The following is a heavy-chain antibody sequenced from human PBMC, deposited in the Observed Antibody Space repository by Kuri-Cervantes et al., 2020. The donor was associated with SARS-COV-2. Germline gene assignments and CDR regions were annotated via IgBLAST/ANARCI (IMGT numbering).Heavy chain of an antibody. J-gene: IGHJ3*02. Sequence: GESLKISCAASGFTFSSYAMHWVRQAPGKGLEWVAVISYDGSNKYYADSVKGRFTISRDNSKNTLYLQMNSLRAEDTAVYYCAKLSNWDDAFDIWGQGTIVTVSS. CDR3: AKLSNWDDAFDI. CDR2: ISYDGSNK. V-gene: IGHV3-30-3*02. CDR1: GFTFSSYA. D-gene: IGHD1-1*01.